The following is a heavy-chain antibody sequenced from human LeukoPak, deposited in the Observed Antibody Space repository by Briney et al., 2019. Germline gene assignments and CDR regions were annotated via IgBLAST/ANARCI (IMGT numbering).Heavy chain of an antibody. CDR3: ARDPANYFDY. CDR2: IRSDGSRT. V-gene: IGHV3-74*01. J-gene: IGHJ4*02. Sequence: LGGSLRLSCAASEFTFSSYHMNWGRQAPGKGLVWVSRIRSDGSRTSYAESVKGRFTISRDNARNTLYLQMNSLRADDTAIYYCARDPANYFDYWGQGTLVTVSS. CDR1: EFTFSSYH.